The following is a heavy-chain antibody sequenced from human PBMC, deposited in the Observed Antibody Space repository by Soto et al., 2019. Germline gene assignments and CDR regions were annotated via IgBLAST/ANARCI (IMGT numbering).Heavy chain of an antibody. Sequence: EVQVLDSGGGLVQPGGSLRLSCAASGFTFNNYAMNWVRQAPGKGLEWVATISATGGSTYYADSVNGPFTISRDNSKNTLYLQMNGLRVEDTAVYYCAKERLAGNVNYWGQGTKVTVAS. V-gene: IGHV3-23*01. CDR3: AKERLAGNVNY. CDR1: GFTFNNYA. D-gene: IGHD2-8*01. J-gene: IGHJ4*02. CDR2: ISATGGST.